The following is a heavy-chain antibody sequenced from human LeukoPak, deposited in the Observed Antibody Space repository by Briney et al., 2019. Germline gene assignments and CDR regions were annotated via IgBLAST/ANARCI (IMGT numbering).Heavy chain of an antibody. J-gene: IGHJ4*02. V-gene: IGHV3-66*01. CDR3: ARADNGFEY. CDR1: GFSVSSNH. D-gene: IGHD2-8*01. Sequence: GGSLRLSCAASGFSVSSNHMSWVRQAPVKGLEWVSLIYSGGGTYYADSVKGRFTISRDNSKNTFYLQMNSLRVEDTAVYYCARADNGFEYWGQGTLVTVSS. CDR2: IYSGGGT.